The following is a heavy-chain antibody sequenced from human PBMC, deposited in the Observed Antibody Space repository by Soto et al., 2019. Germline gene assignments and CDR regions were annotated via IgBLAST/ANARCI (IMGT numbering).Heavy chain of an antibody. V-gene: IGHV3-64*01. J-gene: IGHJ4*02. D-gene: IGHD5-12*01. CDR1: GFTFSSYA. Sequence: EVQLVESGGGLVQPGGSLRLSCAASGFTFSSYAMHRVRQAPGKGLEYVSAISSNGGSTYYANSVKGRFTISRDNSKNTLYLQMGSLRAEDMAVYYCARGRDGYIDFDYWGQGTLVTVSS. CDR2: ISSNGGST. CDR3: ARGRDGYIDFDY.